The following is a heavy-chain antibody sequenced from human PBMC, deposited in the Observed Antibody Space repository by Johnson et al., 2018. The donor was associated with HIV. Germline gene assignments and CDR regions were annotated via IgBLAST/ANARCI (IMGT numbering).Heavy chain of an antibody. V-gene: IGHV3-11*04. CDR2: ISSSGSTI. J-gene: IGHJ3*02. CDR3: ARDRTGLIIAAAGHDAFDI. Sequence: QVQLVESGGGLVKPGGSLRLSCAASGFTFNDHYMSWIRQAPGKGLESVSYISSSGSTIYYADSVKGRFTISRDNAKNSLYLQMNSLRAEDTAVYYCARDRTGLIIAAAGHDAFDIWGQGTMVTVSS. D-gene: IGHD6-13*01. CDR1: GFTFNDHY.